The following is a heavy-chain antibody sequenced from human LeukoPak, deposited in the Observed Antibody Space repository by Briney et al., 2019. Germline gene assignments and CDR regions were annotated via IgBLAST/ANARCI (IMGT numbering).Heavy chain of an antibody. D-gene: IGHD3-22*01. J-gene: IGHJ4*02. CDR2: INPNSGGT. Sequence: GASVKVSCKASGYTXTGYYIHWVRQAPGQGLEWMGWINPNSGGTNYAQKFEGRVTMTTDTSISTAYMELSSLRSDDTAVYYCARGGDETYYYDSSADWWGQGTLVTVSS. CDR3: ARGGDETYYYDSSADW. V-gene: IGHV1-2*02. CDR1: GYTXTGYY.